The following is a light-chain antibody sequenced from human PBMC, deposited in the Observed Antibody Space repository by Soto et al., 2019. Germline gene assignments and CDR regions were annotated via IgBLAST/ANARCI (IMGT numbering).Light chain of an antibody. CDR1: QSISSW. J-gene: IGKJ1*01. CDR2: KAS. CDR3: QQYNSDLET. V-gene: IGKV1-5*03. Sequence: DIQMTQSPSTLSASVGDRVTITCRASQSISSWLAWYQQKPGKAPKVLIYKASSLESGVPSRFSGSGSGTEFTLTISSLQPDDFATYYCQQYNSDLETFGQGTKVEMK.